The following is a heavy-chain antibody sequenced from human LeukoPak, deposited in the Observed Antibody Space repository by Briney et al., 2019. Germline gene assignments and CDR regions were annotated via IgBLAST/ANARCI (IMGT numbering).Heavy chain of an antibody. V-gene: IGHV5-10-1*01. CDR1: GYGFNSYW. J-gene: IGHJ4*02. CDR2: IDPSDSYT. D-gene: IGHD4-17*01. Sequence: GESLKISCKGSGYGFNSYWIGWVRQMPGKGLEWMGRIDPSDSYTNYSPSFQGHVTISADKSISTAYLQWSSLKASDTAMYYCARLEKTVTYDLHYWGQGTLVTVSS. CDR3: ARLEKTVTYDLHY.